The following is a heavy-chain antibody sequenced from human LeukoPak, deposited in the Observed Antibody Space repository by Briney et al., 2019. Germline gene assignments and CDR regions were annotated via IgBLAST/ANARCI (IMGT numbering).Heavy chain of an antibody. CDR1: GGSISSSRYY. CDR3: ARVSGSVTTINFDP. V-gene: IGHV4-39*02. Sequence: SETLSLTCTVSGGSISSSRYYWGWIRQPPGKGLEWIGSLYYSGSTYYNPSLKSRVTVSVDTSKNHFSLNLRSVTPADTAVYYCARVSGSVTTINFDPWGQGTLVTVSS. D-gene: IGHD4-17*01. J-gene: IGHJ5*02. CDR2: LYYSGST.